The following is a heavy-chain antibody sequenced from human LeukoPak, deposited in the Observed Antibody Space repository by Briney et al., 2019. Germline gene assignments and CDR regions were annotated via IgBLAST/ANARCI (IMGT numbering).Heavy chain of an antibody. CDR2: IIPILGIA. J-gene: IGHJ4*02. CDR3: AREWGEMATNYYFDY. D-gene: IGHD5-24*01. CDR1: AGTFTSYA. Sequence: SVKVSCKASAGTFTSYAISWVRQPPGQGLEWMGRIIPILGIANYAQKFQGRVTITADKSTSTAYMELSSLRSEDTAVYYCAREWGEMATNYYFDYWGQGTLVTVSS. V-gene: IGHV1-69*04.